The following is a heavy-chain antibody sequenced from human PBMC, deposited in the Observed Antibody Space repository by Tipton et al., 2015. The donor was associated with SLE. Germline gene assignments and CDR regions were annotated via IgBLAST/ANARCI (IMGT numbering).Heavy chain of an antibody. CDR1: GYSISSVYY. V-gene: IGHV4-38-2*01. D-gene: IGHD3-10*01. J-gene: IGHJ5*02. CDR2: IYHSGNT. Sequence: TLSLTCAVSGYSISSVYYWGWIRQPPGKGLEWIGSIYHSGNTFYNPSLRGRVTVSVDTSKNQFSLKLNSVTAADTAVYYCARQMGLLWFGESNWFDPWGQGTLVTVSS. CDR3: ARQMGLLWFGESNWFDP.